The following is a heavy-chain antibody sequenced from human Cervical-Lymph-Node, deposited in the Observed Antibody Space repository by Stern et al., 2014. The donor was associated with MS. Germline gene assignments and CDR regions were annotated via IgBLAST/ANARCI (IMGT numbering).Heavy chain of an antibody. Sequence: VQLVQSGAAVKKCGESLKISCKGSGYSFPAYWIAWVRQMPGKGLEWMGIIYPGDSDIRYSPAFQGQVTISADKSTRTAYLQWSSLKASDTAMYYCARQEGSRHYGLDVWGQGTTVTVSS. CDR1: GYSFPAYW. V-gene: IGHV5-51*01. CDR3: ARQEGSRHYGLDV. J-gene: IGHJ6*02. D-gene: IGHD6-6*01. CDR2: IYPGDSDI.